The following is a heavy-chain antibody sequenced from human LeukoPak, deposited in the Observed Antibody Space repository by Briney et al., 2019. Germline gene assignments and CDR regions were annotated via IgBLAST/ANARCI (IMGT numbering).Heavy chain of an antibody. J-gene: IGHJ3*02. CDR1: GYTFTSYG. Sequence: GASVKVSCKASGYTFTSYGISWVRQAPGQGLEWMGWISAYNGNTNYAQKLQGRVTMTTDTSTSTAYMELRSLRSDDTAVYYCARDRIGRLFGWFSVGPVHDAFDIWGQGTMVTVSS. CDR3: ARDRIGRLFGWFSVGPVHDAFDI. V-gene: IGHV1-18*01. D-gene: IGHD3-9*01. CDR2: ISAYNGNT.